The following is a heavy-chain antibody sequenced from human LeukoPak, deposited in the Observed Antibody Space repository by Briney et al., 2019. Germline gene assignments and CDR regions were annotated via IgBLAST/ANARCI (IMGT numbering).Heavy chain of an antibody. D-gene: IGHD3-16*01. CDR3: ARVRQGGFDY. J-gene: IGHJ4*02. Sequence: ASVKVSCKASGYTFTSYYMHWVRQAPGQGLEWMGIINPSGGSTSYAQKFQGRVTMTRDTSTSTAYMELRSLRSDDTAVYYCARVRQGGFDYWGQGTLVTVSS. V-gene: IGHV1-46*01. CDR1: GYTFTSYY. CDR2: INPSGGST.